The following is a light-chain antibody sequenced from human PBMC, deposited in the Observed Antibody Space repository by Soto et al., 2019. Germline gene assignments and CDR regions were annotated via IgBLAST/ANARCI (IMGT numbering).Light chain of an antibody. Sequence: SYELTQPPSVSVSPGQTASITCSGDKLGDKYACWYQQKPGQSPVLVIYQDSKRPSGIPERFSGSNSGNTATLTISGTQAMDEADYYCQAWDSSTVFIVFGTGTKVTVL. CDR3: QAWDSSTVFIV. J-gene: IGLJ1*01. CDR2: QDS. V-gene: IGLV3-1*01. CDR1: KLGDKY.